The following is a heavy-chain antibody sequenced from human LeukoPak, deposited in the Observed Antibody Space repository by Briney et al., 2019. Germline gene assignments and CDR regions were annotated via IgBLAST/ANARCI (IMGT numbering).Heavy chain of an antibody. V-gene: IGHV3-11*01. CDR3: AKDSGVTMVRGALNY. CDR2: ISSSGSTI. CDR1: GFTFSDYY. J-gene: IGHJ4*02. D-gene: IGHD3-10*01. Sequence: GGSLRLSCAASGFTFSDYYMSWIRQAPGKGLEWVSYISSSGSTIYYADSVKGRFTISRDNAKNSLYLQMNSLRAEDTALYYCAKDSGVTMVRGALNYWGQGTLVTVSS.